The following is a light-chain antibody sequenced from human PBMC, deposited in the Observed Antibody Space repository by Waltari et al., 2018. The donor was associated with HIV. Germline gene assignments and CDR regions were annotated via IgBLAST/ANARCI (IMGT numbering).Light chain of an antibody. CDR3: ATWDDSLNGPV. V-gene: IGLV1-44*01. CDR2: SNN. CDR1: RSNIGSNT. Sequence: QSVLTQPPSASGTPGQRVTISCSGSRSNIGSNTVNWYQQRPGTAPKLLIYSNNRRPSGVPDLFSGSKSGTSASRAISGLQSEVEADYYGATWDDSLNGPVFGGGTQLTVL. J-gene: IGLJ2*01.